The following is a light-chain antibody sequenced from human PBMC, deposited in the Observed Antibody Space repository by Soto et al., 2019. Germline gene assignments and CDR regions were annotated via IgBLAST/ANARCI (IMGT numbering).Light chain of an antibody. Sequence: EIVLTQSPGTLSLSPGERATLSCRASQSVRNNNLAWYQQKPGQAPRFLIYGASSRATGIPDRFSGSGSGTDFTLTINRLEPEDFAVYYCQQYGSSPLTFGGGTKVEIK. V-gene: IGKV3-20*01. CDR2: GAS. CDR3: QQYGSSPLT. J-gene: IGKJ4*01. CDR1: QSVRNNN.